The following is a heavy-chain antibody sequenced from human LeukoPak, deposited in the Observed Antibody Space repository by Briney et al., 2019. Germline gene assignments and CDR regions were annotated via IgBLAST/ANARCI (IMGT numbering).Heavy chain of an antibody. CDR3: ARVKHYYDSSGYYSTPSDAFDI. V-gene: IGHV5-51*01. Sequence: GESLQISCKGFGYRFSNYWIAWVRPMPGKGLEWMGIIYPGESDTTYSPSFQGQVTISADKSISTAYLQCSSLKASDTAMYYCARVKHYYDSSGYYSTPSDAFDIWGQGTMVTVSS. J-gene: IGHJ3*02. CDR1: GYRFSNYW. D-gene: IGHD3-22*01. CDR2: IYPGESDT.